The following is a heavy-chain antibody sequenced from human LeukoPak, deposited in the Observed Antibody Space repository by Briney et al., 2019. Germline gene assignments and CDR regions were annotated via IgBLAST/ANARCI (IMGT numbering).Heavy chain of an antibody. D-gene: IGHD3-10*01. Sequence: GGSLRLSCAASGFTFSSYAMSWVRQAPGKGLEWVARVKSKGAGETTDYATPVKGRFTISRDDSKNTLYLQMNSLKTEDTAVYYCTLIQVRGSGSYYRDFWGQGTLVTVSS. CDR2: VKSKGAGETT. CDR3: TLIQVRGSGSYYRDF. J-gene: IGHJ4*02. V-gene: IGHV3-15*01. CDR1: GFTFSSYA.